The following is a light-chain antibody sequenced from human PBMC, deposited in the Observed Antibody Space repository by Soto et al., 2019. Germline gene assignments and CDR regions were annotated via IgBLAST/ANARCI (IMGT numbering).Light chain of an antibody. CDR1: NIGSKS. V-gene: IGLV3-21*04. CDR3: QVWDSSRDHQV. J-gene: IGLJ2*01. Sequence: SSELTQPPSVSVAPGKAARITCGGNNIGSKSVHWYQQKPGQAPVLVIYYDSDRPSGIPERFSGSNSGNTAALTISGVEAGDEADYYCQVWDSSRDHQVFGGGTKLTVL. CDR2: YDS.